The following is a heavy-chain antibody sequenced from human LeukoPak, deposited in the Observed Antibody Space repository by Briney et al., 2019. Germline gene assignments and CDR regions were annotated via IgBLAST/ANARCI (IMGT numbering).Heavy chain of an antibody. V-gene: IGHV4-59*08. CDR1: GGSISSYY. CDR2: IYYSGST. Sequence: SETLSLTCTVSGGSISSYYWSWIRQPPGKGLEWIGYIYYSGSTNYNPSLKSRVTISVDTSKNQFSLKLSSVTAVDTAVYYCARLPGFRDAFDIWGQGTMVTVSS. CDR3: ARLPGFRDAFDI. J-gene: IGHJ3*02.